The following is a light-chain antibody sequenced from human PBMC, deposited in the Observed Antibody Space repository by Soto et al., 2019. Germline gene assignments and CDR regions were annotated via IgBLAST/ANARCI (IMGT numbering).Light chain of an antibody. J-gene: IGKJ5*01. CDR2: GAS. V-gene: IGKV3-20*01. CDR3: QQHGSSPIT. CDR1: RSVTNNY. Sequence: IVWTQSPGTLSLSTGESATLSCRPSRSVTNNYLAWHKQKPGQTPRLVIYGASSRATGIPDRFSGSGSGTDFTLTISRLEPEDFAVYYCQQHGSSPITFGQGTRLEI.